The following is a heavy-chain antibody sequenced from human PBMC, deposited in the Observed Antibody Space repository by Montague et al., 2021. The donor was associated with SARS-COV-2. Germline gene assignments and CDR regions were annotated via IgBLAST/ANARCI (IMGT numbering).Heavy chain of an antibody. Sequence: SETLSLTCAVYGGSFSGNYWSRIRQPPGKGLERIGEINHYGSTNYNPSLKSRVTMSVDTSKNQFSLKLSSVTAADTAVYYCARGLPVTTLFYYFGMDVWGQGTTVTVSS. CDR2: INHYGST. D-gene: IGHD4-11*01. J-gene: IGHJ6*02. CDR1: GGSFSGNY. CDR3: ARGLPVTTLFYYFGMDV. V-gene: IGHV4-34*01.